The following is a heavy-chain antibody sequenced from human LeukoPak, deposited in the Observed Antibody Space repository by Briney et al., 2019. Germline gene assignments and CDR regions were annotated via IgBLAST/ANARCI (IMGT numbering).Heavy chain of an antibody. J-gene: IGHJ4*02. CDR1: GFTFSSYG. Sequence: PGRSLRLSCAASGFTFSSYGMHWVRQAPGKGLEWVAVISYDGSNKYYADSVKGRFTISRDNSKNTLYLQMNSLRAEDTAVYYCAKCTDPVYGSGWGIFDYWGKETLATVSS. CDR2: ISYDGSNK. D-gene: IGHD6-19*01. V-gene: IGHV3-30*18. CDR3: AKCTDPVYGSGWGIFDY.